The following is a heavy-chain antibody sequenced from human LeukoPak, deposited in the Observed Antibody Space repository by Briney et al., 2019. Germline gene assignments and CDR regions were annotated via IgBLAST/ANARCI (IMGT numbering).Heavy chain of an antibody. J-gene: IGHJ4*02. V-gene: IGHV3-9*01. CDR2: ISWNSGSV. CDR1: GFTFDDYA. CDR3: ARANDYIDY. Sequence: GGSLRLSCAASGFTFDDYAMHWVRQAPGKGLEWVSRISWNSGSVDYADSVKGRFTISRDNAKNSLYLQMSSLRAEGSAVYYCARANDYIDYWGQGVLVAVSS.